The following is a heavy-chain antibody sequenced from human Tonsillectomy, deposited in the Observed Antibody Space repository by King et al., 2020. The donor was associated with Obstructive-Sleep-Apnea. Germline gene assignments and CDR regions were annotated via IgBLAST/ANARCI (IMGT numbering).Heavy chain of an antibody. D-gene: IGHD6-13*01. CDR1: GGSISRYY. Sequence: VQLQESGPGLVKPSETLSLTCTVSGGSISRYYWSWIRQPAGKGLEWIGRIYSSGSTNYNPSLKSRVTMSVDTSKNQFFLKLSSVTPADTAVYYCARDEGDISSSSSWYELDYWGQGTLVTVSS. CDR3: ARDEGDISSSSSWYELDY. V-gene: IGHV4-4*07. CDR2: IYSSGST. J-gene: IGHJ4*02.